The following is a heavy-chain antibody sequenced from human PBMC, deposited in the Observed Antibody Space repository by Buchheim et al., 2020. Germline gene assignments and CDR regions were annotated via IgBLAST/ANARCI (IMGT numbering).Heavy chain of an antibody. CDR1: GFTFSSYG. J-gene: IGHJ4*02. V-gene: IGHV3-30*03. D-gene: IGHD3-22*01. CDR3: ARDLFGYYYDSSGYYPGDY. CDR2: ISYDGSNK. Sequence: QVQLVESGGGVVQPGRSLRLSCAASGFTFSSYGMHWVRQAPGKGLEWVAVISYDGSNKYYADSVKGRFTISRDNSKNTLYLQMNSLRAEDTAVYYCARDLFGYYYDSSGYYPGDYWSQGTL.